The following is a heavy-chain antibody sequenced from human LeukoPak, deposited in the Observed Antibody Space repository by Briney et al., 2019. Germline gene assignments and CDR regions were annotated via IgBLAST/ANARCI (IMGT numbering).Heavy chain of an antibody. Sequence: GGSLRLSCAASGFTFSSYAMNWVRQAPGKGLEWVSAISGSGGNTYYADSVKGRLTISRDNSKNTLYLQMNSLRAEDTAVYYCARDPNIAVAGFDYWGQGTLVTVSS. D-gene: IGHD6-19*01. CDR3: ARDPNIAVAGFDY. V-gene: IGHV3-23*01. CDR1: GFTFSSYA. CDR2: ISGSGGNT. J-gene: IGHJ4*02.